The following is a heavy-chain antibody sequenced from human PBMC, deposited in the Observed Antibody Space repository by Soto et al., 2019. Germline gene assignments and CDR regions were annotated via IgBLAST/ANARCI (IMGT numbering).Heavy chain of an antibody. Sequence: QVQLVQSGAEVKKPGSSVKVSCKVSGGTFSNYAIDWVRLAPGHGLEWMGGIVPIVGTTYYTQKFQGRATIIADDSTTTAYVGMGRLRSEDTAIYYCARVEAVAGLYNYHGLDVWGQGTAVTVSS. D-gene: IGHD6-19*01. CDR1: GGTFSNYA. V-gene: IGHV1-69*12. CDR2: IVPIVGTT. J-gene: IGHJ6*02. CDR3: ARVEAVAGLYNYHGLDV.